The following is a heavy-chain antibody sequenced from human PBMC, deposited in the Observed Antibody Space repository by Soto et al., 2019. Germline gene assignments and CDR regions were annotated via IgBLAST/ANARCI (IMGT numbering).Heavy chain of an antibody. CDR1: GFTFSNYG. Sequence: QAQLVESGGGVVQPGRSLRLSCAASGFTFSNYGIHWVRQASGKGLEWVAVISYDGSNKLYADSVKGRFTISRDNSKNPVYLQMTCLRAEDRAMFYCANSASSEGYFDVGGRGTLLIFSS. V-gene: IGHV3-30*18. J-gene: IGHJ2*01. CDR3: ANSASSEGYFDV. CDR2: ISYDGSNK.